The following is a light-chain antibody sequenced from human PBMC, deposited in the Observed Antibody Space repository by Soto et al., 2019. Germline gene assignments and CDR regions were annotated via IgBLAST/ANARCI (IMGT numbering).Light chain of an antibody. V-gene: IGKV1-12*01. CDR2: AAS. Sequence: DIQMTQSPSSVSASVGDRVTISCQASQGISRSLAWYQQKPGKAPKLLIYAASSLQSGVPSRFSGSGFGTDFTRTISRLEPEDFAVYFCQQYGSSQTFGQGTKV. J-gene: IGKJ1*01. CDR3: QQYGSSQT. CDR1: QGISRS.